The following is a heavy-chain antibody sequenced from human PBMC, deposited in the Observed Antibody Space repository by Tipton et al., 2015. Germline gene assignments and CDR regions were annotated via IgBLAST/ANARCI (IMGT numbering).Heavy chain of an antibody. CDR3: ACQDYDSLTRDYQTVDY. Sequence: GLVKPSETLSLTCAVSAYSITSDYYWGWIRQPPGKGLEWIGSISHSGNTYYNPSLKSRVTISADTSKNQFSLRLTSVTAADTAVYYCACQDYDSLTRDYQTVDYWGQGTLVTVSS. V-gene: IGHV4-38-2*01. CDR2: ISHSGNT. J-gene: IGHJ4*02. D-gene: IGHD3-9*01. CDR1: AYSITSDYY.